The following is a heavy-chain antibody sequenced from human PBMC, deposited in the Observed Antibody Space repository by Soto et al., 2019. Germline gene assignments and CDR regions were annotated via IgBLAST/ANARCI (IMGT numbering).Heavy chain of an antibody. J-gene: IGHJ4*02. Sequence: DVQLLESGGGLVQPGGSLRLSCAVSGVTLSDYAMSWVRQAPGEGLEWVSSIRLAAGNTHYADSVRGRFTISRDNLKNLLYQQTNHLSAENTALYYCAKSKYCAGDGYSKDFDAWGQGTLVTV. CDR1: GVTLSDYA. D-gene: IGHD2-21*02. V-gene: IGHV3-23*01. CDR2: IRLAAGNT. CDR3: AKSKYCAGDGYSKDFDA.